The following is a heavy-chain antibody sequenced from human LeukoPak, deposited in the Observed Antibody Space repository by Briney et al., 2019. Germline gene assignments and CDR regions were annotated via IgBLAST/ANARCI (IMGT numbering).Heavy chain of an antibody. V-gene: IGHV3-23*01. D-gene: IGHD3-22*01. CDR1: GFTFSSYA. CDR2: ISGSGGST. CDR3: AKRGRFYYDSSGYYYFDY. J-gene: IGHJ4*02. Sequence: QSGGSLRFSCAASGFTFSSYAMSWVRQAPGKGLEWVSAISGSGGSTYYADSVKGRFTISRDNSKNTLYLQMNSLRAEDTAVYYCAKRGRFYYDSSGYYYFDYWGQGTLVTVSS.